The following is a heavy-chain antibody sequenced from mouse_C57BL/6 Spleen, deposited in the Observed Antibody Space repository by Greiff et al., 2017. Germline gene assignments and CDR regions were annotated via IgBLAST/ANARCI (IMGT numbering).Heavy chain of an antibody. CDR3: ARQGTTVVGGGFDY. J-gene: IGHJ2*01. CDR2: ISSGGSYT. CDR1: GFTFSSYG. V-gene: IGHV5-6*02. D-gene: IGHD1-1*01. Sequence: DVKLVESGGDLVKPGGSLKLSCAASGFTFSSYGMSWVRQTPDKRLEWVATISSGGSYTYYPDSVKGRFTISRDNAKNTLYLQMSRLKSEDTAMYYCARQGTTVVGGGFDYWGQGTTLTVSS.